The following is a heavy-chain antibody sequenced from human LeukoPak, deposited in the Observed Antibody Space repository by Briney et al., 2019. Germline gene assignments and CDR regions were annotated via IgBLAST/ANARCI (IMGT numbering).Heavy chain of an antibody. J-gene: IGHJ4*02. D-gene: IGHD4-17*01. CDR3: ARGRYGAPDY. V-gene: IGHV4-31*03. Sequence: SETLSLTCTVSGGSISSGGFYWRWIRQPPGKGLEWIGYIYNSGNIHYNPSLKSRVTISVDTSKDQFSLELRSVTAADTAVYYCARGRYGAPDYWGEGSLVSDCS. CDR1: GGSISSGGFY. CDR2: IYNSGNI.